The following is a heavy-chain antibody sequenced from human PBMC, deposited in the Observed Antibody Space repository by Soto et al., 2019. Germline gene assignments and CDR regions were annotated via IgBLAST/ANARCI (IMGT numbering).Heavy chain of an antibody. CDR3: ARDPGELPEHYYYAMDV. D-gene: IGHD1-7*01. V-gene: IGHV3-53*01. Sequence: EVQLVESGGGLIQPGGSLRLSCAASGFTVSSNNMNWVRQAPGKGLEWVSVIYSGGSPYYADSVRGRFTISRDNSKNTQYLQMNSLRAEDTAVYFCARDPGELPEHYYYAMDVWGQGTTVTVSS. CDR2: IYSGGSP. CDR1: GFTVSSNN. J-gene: IGHJ6*02.